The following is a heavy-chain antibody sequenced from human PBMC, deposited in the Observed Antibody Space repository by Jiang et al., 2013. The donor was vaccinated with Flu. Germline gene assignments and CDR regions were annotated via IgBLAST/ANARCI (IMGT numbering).Heavy chain of an antibody. CDR1: GGSISSYY. Sequence: GLVKPSETLSLTCTVSGGSISSYYWSWIRQPPGKGLEWIGYIYYSGSTNYNPSLKSRVTISVDTSKNQFSLKLSSVTAADTAVYYCARGDTRVRGIPAHFDYWGQGTLVTVSS. CDR3: ARGDTRVRGIPAHFDY. J-gene: IGHJ4*02. D-gene: IGHD3-10*01. V-gene: IGHV4-59*01. CDR2: IYYSGST.